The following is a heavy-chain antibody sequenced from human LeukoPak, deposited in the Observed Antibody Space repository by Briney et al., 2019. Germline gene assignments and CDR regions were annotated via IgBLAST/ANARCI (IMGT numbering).Heavy chain of an antibody. Sequence: GGSLRLSCTASGFTFSSYGMDWVRQAPGKGLEWVSVISGNGGSTYYAESVKGRFTISRDNSKNTLYLQMNSLRAEDTAVYYCAKELTDSSGWYEDWGQGTLVTVSS. CDR1: GFTFSSYG. CDR2: ISGNGGST. V-gene: IGHV3-23*01. CDR3: AKELTDSSGWYED. D-gene: IGHD6-19*01. J-gene: IGHJ4*02.